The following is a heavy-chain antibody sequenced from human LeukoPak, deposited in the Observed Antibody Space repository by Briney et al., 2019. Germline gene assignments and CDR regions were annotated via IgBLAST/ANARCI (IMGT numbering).Heavy chain of an antibody. CDR2: ISSSSSYI. CDR3: ARDLFTMVRGVREGMDV. J-gene: IGHJ6*02. D-gene: IGHD3-10*01. CDR1: GFTFSSYS. V-gene: IGHV3-21*01. Sequence: GGSLRLSCAASGFTFSSYSMNWVRQAPGKGLEWVSSISSSSSYIYYADSVKGRFTISRDNAKNSLYLQMNSLRAEDTAVYYCARDLFTMVRGVREGMDVWGQGTTVTVSS.